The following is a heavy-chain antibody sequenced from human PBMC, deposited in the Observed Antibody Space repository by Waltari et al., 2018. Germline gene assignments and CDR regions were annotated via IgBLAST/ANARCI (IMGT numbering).Heavy chain of an antibody. CDR3: ARSSSDAFDI. CDR2: ISSSSSYI. V-gene: IGHV3-21*01. D-gene: IGHD6-13*01. Sequence: EVQLVESGGGLVKPGGSLRLSCAASGFTFSSYSMNWVRQAPGKGLEWVSSISSSSSYIYYADSVKGRFTSSRDNAKNSLYLQMNSLRAEDTAVYYCARSSSDAFDIWGQGTMVTVSS. CDR1: GFTFSSYS. J-gene: IGHJ3*02.